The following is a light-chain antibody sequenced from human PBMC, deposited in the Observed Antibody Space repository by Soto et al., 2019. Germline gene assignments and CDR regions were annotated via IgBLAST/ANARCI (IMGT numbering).Light chain of an antibody. Sequence: DIQMTQCPSSLSASVGDRVTITCRASQGISNYLAWYQQKPGKVPKLLIYAASTLQSGVPSRFSGSGSGTDFTLTISSLQPEDVATYYCQKYNSAPPWTFGQGTKVDI. J-gene: IGKJ1*01. CDR3: QKYNSAPPWT. CDR2: AAS. CDR1: QGISNY. V-gene: IGKV1-27*01.